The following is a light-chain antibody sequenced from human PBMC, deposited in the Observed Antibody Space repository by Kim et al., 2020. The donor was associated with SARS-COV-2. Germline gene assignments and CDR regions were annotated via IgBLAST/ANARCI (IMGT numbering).Light chain of an antibody. CDR2: GKN. J-gene: IGLJ2*01. CDR3: QSRDSSDKVV. Sequence: VDLGQTVRITCQGDRLRSYYASWNQQKPGQAPVLVIYGKNNRPSGIPNRFSGSSSGNTASLTISGAQAEDEADYYCQSRDSSDKVVFGGGTKLTVL. V-gene: IGLV3-19*01. CDR1: RLRSYY.